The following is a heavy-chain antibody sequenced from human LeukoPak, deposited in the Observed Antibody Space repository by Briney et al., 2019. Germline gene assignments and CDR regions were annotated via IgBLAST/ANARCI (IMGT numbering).Heavy chain of an antibody. Sequence: GGSLRLSCAASGFTFSSYGMHWVRQAPGKGLEWVAVIWYDGSNKYYADSVKGRFTISRDNSKNTLYLQMNTLRAEDTAVYYCAKRRPYYDSSGYLDYWGQGTLVTVSS. CDR1: GFTFSSYG. J-gene: IGHJ4*02. D-gene: IGHD3-22*01. CDR3: AKRRPYYDSSGYLDY. V-gene: IGHV3-33*06. CDR2: IWYDGSNK.